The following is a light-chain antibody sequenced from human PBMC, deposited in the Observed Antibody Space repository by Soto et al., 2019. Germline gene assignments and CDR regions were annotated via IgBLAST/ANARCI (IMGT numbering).Light chain of an antibody. CDR3: QQYYSYPIT. Sequence: DIQMTQSPSTLSASVGDGVTITCRASQRISTWLAWYQQKPGKAPKLLISDASSLETGVPSRSSGSGSGTDFTLTISCLQSEDFATYYCQQYYSYPITFGQGTRLEI. J-gene: IGKJ5*01. CDR1: QRISTW. CDR2: DAS. V-gene: IGKV1-5*01.